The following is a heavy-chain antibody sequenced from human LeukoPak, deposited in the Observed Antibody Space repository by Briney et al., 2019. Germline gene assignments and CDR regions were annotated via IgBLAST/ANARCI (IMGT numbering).Heavy chain of an antibody. Sequence: ETLSLTCTVSGGSISSSTYCWSWVRQTPGKGLEWVSAISGSGGSTYYADSVKGRFTISRDNSKNTLFLQMNSLRAEDTAPYYCAKSVAIYFYYGLDVWGQGTTVAVSS. J-gene: IGHJ6*02. CDR2: ISGSGGST. CDR1: GGSISSSTYC. D-gene: IGHD3-3*01. V-gene: IGHV3-23*01. CDR3: AKSVAIYFYYGLDV.